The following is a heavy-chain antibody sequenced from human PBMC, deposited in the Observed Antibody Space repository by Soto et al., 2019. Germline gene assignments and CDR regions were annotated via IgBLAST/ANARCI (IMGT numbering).Heavy chain of an antibody. CDR3: ARGRPGGGVKRSWFDP. Sequence: ASVKVSCKASGYTFTGYYMHWVRQAPGQGLEWMGWINPNSGGTNYAQKFQGRVTMTRDTSISTAYLELTRLTSADTAVYYCARGRPGGGVKRSWFDPWGQGTLVTVSS. V-gene: IGHV1-2*02. CDR1: GYTFTGYY. CDR2: INPNSGGT. J-gene: IGHJ5*02. D-gene: IGHD2-8*02.